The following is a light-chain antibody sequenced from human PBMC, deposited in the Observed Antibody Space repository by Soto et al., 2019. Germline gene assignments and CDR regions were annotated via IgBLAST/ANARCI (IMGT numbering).Light chain of an antibody. Sequence: QSALTQPASVSGSPGQSITISCTGTSSDVGGYKYVSWYQQHPGKAPKLMIYDVSNRPSGVSNRFSGSKSGNTASLTISGLPAEDEADYYCSSYTSSSTLVVFGGGTKVTVL. CDR1: SSDVGGYKY. J-gene: IGLJ2*01. V-gene: IGLV2-14*01. CDR3: SSYTSSSTLVV. CDR2: DVS.